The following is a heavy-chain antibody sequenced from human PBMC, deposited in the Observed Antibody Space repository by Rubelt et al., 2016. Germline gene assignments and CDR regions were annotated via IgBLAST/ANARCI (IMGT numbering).Heavy chain of an antibody. CDR2: IFHSGTT. D-gene: IGHD5-18*01. CDR1: GGSVNSGGYS. V-gene: IGHV4-30-2*01. J-gene: IGHJ4*02. CDR3: ARGNTALVSLNY. Sequence: QLQLQESGSGLVKTSQTLSLTCAVSGGSVNSGGYSWSWIRQPPGKGLEWIGYIFHSGTTSYNPSLKRRVTISIDTSKSQFSLKLSSVTAEDTAVYYCARGNTALVSLNYWGQGTLVTVSS.